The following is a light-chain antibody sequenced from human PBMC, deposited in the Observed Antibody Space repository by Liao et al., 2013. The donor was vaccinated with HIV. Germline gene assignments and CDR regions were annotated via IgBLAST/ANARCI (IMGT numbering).Light chain of an antibody. Sequence: SYVLTQPPSVSVAPGKTARITCGGKNIGSKSVHWYQQKPGQAPVLVIYYDSDRPSGIPERFSGSTSGNTATLTISGVEAGDEADYYCQVWDASSDHDVFGSGTKVTVL. CDR2: YDS. CDR1: NIGSKS. CDR3: QVWDASSDHDV. V-gene: IGLV3-21*01. J-gene: IGLJ1*01.